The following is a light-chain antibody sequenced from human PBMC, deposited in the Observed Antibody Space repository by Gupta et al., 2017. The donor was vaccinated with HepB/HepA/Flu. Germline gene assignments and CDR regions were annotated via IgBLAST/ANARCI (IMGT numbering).Light chain of an antibody. Sequence: EIVLTQSPGTLSLSPGERATLSCRASQSISSSSLGWYQQKPGQAPRLLIHGASSRATGTPDRFSGSGSGTDFTLTISRLEPEDFAVYYCQQYGSSPTFGPGTEVEIK. J-gene: IGKJ1*01. CDR3: QQYGSSPT. CDR2: GAS. V-gene: IGKV3-20*01. CDR1: QSISSSS.